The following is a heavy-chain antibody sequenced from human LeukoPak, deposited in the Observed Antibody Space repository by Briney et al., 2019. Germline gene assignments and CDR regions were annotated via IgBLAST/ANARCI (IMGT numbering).Heavy chain of an antibody. Sequence: GRSLRLSCAASGFTFSSYAMHWVRQAPGKGLEWVAVISYDGSNKYYADSVKGRFTISRDNSKNTLYLQMNSLRAEDTAVYYCARLAGIAAAGTLSYFDYWGQGTQVTVSS. CDR1: GFTFSSYA. V-gene: IGHV3-30*04. CDR2: ISYDGSNK. J-gene: IGHJ4*02. D-gene: IGHD6-13*01. CDR3: ARLAGIAAAGTLSYFDY.